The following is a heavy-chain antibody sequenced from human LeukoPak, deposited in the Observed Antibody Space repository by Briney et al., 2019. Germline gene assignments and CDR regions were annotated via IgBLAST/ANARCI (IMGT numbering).Heavy chain of an antibody. D-gene: IGHD4-23*01. CDR1: GYTFTSYD. CDR3: AREKGGKGPDAFDI. Sequence: ASVKVSCKASGYTFTSYDIDWVRQAPGQGLEWMGWMNPNSGNTGYAQKFQGRVTMTRNTSISTAYMELSSLSCEDAAVYYCAREKGGKGPDAFDIWGQGTMVTVSS. CDR2: MNPNSGNT. J-gene: IGHJ3*02. V-gene: IGHV1-8*01.